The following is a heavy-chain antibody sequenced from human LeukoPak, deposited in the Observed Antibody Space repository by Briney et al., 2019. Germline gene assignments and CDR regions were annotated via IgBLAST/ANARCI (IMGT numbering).Heavy chain of an antibody. CDR2: ISSSSSYI. V-gene: IGHV3-21*01. CDR3: ARGLNGQWLVDAFDI. CDR1: GFTFSSYE. D-gene: IGHD6-19*01. J-gene: IGHJ3*02. Sequence: PGGSLRLSCAAPGFTFSSYEMNWVRQAPGKGLEWVSSISSSSSYIYYTDSVKGRFTISRDNAKNSLYMQMNSLRAEDTAVYYCARGLNGQWLVDAFDIWGQGTMVTVSS.